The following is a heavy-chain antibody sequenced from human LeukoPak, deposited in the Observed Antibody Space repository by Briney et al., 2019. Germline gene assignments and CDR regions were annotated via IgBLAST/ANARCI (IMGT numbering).Heavy chain of an antibody. CDR2: IKQDGSEK. J-gene: IGHJ4*02. V-gene: IGHV3-7*01. CDR1: GFPFISYW. Sequence: GGPLHLSCAASGFPFISYWMSWVRQAPGKGLEWVANIKQDGSEKYYVDSVKGRFTISRDNAKNSLYLQMNSLRAEDTAVYYCAAGGVRGLWGQGTLVTVSA. CDR3: AAGGVRGL. D-gene: IGHD3-10*01.